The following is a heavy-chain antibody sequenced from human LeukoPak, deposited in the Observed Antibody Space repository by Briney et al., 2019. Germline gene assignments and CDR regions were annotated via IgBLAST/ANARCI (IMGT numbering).Heavy chain of an antibody. CDR3: ARDRDPHVIGTTAIGY. V-gene: IGHV3-21*01. Sequence: GGSLRLSCAASGFTFSSYAMSWVRQAPGKGLEWVSSISSSTSYIYYADSVKGRFTISRGNAKNSLYLQMNSLRAEDTAVYYCARDRDPHVIGTTAIGYWGQGTLVTVSS. J-gene: IGHJ4*02. CDR2: ISSSTSYI. D-gene: IGHD1-1*01. CDR1: GFTFSSYA.